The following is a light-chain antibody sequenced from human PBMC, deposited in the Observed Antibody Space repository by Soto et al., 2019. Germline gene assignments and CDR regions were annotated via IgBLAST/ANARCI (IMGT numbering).Light chain of an antibody. V-gene: IGLV2-14*03. CDR2: DVT. CDR1: SGDIGGYNY. CDR3: SSYTTNITPVV. Sequence: QSVLTQPASVSGSPGQSITISCTGTSGDIGGYNYVSWYQQHPGKAPKLLISDVTHRPSGVSNRFSGSKSGNTASLTISGLQAEDEADYYCSSYTTNITPVVFGGGTKLTVL. J-gene: IGLJ2*01.